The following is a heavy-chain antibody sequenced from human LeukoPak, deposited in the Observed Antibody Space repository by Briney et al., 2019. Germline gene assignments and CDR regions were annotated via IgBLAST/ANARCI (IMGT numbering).Heavy chain of an antibody. CDR1: GYSFTGYY. J-gene: IGHJ4*02. CDR2: INPNSGGT. D-gene: IGHD6-19*01. CDR3: ARDRVIAVAGTLLSY. V-gene: IGHV1-2*02. Sequence: ASVKVSCKASGYSFTGYYMHWVRQAPGQGLEWLGWINPNSGGTNYAQKFQGRVTMTRDTSFSTAYMELSRLRSDDTAVYYCARDRVIAVAGTLLSYWGQGTLVTVSS.